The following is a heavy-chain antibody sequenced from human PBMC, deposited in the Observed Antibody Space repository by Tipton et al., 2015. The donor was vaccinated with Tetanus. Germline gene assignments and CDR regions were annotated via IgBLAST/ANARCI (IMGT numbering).Heavy chain of an antibody. Sequence: RSLRLSCAASGFRFSYSGMHWVRQAPGKGLEWVAVIPFDGRNERYADSVKGRFIISRDNSKNTLYLQMNSLRPEDTAVYYCAKEFQRARIRFFDSWGXGSQVTASS. CDR2: IPFDGRNE. CDR1: GFRFSYSG. J-gene: IGHJ4*02. D-gene: IGHD2-15*01. CDR3: AKEFQRARIRFFDS. V-gene: IGHV3-30*18.